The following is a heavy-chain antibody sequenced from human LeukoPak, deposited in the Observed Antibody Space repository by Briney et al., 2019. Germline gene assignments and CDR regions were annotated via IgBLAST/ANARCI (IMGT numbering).Heavy chain of an antibody. Sequence: SETLSLTCTVSGGSISSYYWSWIRQPPGKGLEWIGYIYYSGSTNYNPSLKSRVTISVDTSKNQFSLKLSSVTAADTAVYYCARHSSSGYDWDDFPTGPDFFDYWGQGTLVTVSS. CDR3: ARHSSSGYDWDDFPTGPDFFDY. CDR1: GGSISSYY. V-gene: IGHV4-59*08. CDR2: IYYSGST. J-gene: IGHJ4*02. D-gene: IGHD5-12*01.